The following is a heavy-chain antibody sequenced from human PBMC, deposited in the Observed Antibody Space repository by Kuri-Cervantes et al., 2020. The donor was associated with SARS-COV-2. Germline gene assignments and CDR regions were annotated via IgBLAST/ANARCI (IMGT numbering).Heavy chain of an antibody. CDR2: LDWDDDK. D-gene: IGHD4-11*01. V-gene: IGHV2-70*11. CDR1: GFSLSTSGMC. CDR3: VRIRAATVIADY. J-gene: IGHJ4*02. Sequence: SGPTLVKPTQTLTLTCTFSGFSLSTSGMCVSWIRQPPGKALEWLARLDWDDDKYYSTSLKTRLTISKDTSKNQVVLTMTNVDPEDTATYYCVRIRAATVIADYWGQGTLVTVSS.